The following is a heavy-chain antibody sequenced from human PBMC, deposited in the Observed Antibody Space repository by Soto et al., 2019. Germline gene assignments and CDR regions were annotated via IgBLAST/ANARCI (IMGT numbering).Heavy chain of an antibody. V-gene: IGHV3-11*05. D-gene: IGHD4-17*01. CDR2: ISSSSSYT. Sequence: GGSLRLSCAASGFTFSDYYMSWIRQAPGKGLEWVSYISSSSSYTNYADSVKGRFTISRDNAKNSLYLQMNSLRAEDTAVYYCAKDRYGDYETFDYWGQGTLVTVSS. CDR3: AKDRYGDYETFDY. CDR1: GFTFSDYY. J-gene: IGHJ4*02.